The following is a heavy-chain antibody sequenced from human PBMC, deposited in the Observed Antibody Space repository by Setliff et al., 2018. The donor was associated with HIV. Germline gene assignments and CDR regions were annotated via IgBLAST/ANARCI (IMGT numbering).Heavy chain of an antibody. CDR3: ARDRCRGCYRFDY. CDR1: GGSISSGSYY. Sequence: PSETLSLTCTVSGGSISSGSYYWSWIRQPAGKGLEWIGRIYTSGSTNYNPSLKSRVTISVDTSKNQFSLKLSSVTAADTAVYYCARDRCRGCYRFDYWGQGTLVTVSS. D-gene: IGHD6-19*01. J-gene: IGHJ4*02. CDR2: IYTSGST. V-gene: IGHV4-61*02.